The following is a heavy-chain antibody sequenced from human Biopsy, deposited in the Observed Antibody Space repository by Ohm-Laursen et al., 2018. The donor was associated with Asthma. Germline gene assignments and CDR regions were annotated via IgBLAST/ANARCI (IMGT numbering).Heavy chain of an antibody. V-gene: IGHV1-2*06. CDR3: ARGQKSPGDRWFNP. Sequence: ASVKVSCKTSGYTFIGYHIHWVRQAPGQGLEWMGRINPNSGGTNYAQKFQGRVTMTSDTSISTAYMGLSRLRSDDTALYYCARGQKSPGDRWFNPWGQGTLVTVSS. CDR2: INPNSGGT. D-gene: IGHD7-27*01. J-gene: IGHJ5*02. CDR1: GYTFIGYH.